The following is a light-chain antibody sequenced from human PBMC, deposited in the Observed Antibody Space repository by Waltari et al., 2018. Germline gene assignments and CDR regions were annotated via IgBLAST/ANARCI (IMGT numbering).Light chain of an antibody. CDR3: QQSYSTPWT. V-gene: IGKV1-39*01. CDR2: AAS. J-gene: IGKJ5*01. Sequence: DIQMTQSPSSLSASVGDRVTITCRASQSISSYLNWYQQKPGKAPKLLIYAASSLQSGVPSRFSGSGSGTDFTLPISSLQPEDFATYYCQQSYSTPWTFGQGTRLEIK. CDR1: QSISSY.